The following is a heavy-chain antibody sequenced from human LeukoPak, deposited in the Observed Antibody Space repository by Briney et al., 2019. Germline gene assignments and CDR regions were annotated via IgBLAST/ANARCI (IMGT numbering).Heavy chain of an antibody. CDR1: GGSISSGGYY. Sequence: SETLSLTCTVSGGSISSGGYYWSWIRQHPGKGLEWIGYIYYSGSTYYNPSLKSRVTISVDTSKNQFSLKLSSVTAADTAVYYCARRKAAMPEYYFDYWGQGTLVTVSS. J-gene: IGHJ4*02. V-gene: IGHV4-31*03. D-gene: IGHD2-2*01. CDR3: ARRKAAMPEYYFDY. CDR2: IYYSGST.